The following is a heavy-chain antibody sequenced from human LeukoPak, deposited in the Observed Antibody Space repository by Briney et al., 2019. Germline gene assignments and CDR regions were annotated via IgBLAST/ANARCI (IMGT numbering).Heavy chain of an antibody. D-gene: IGHD3-3*01. Sequence: GGSLRLSCAASGFTFSSYGMHWVRQAPGKGLEGVAFIRYDGSNKYYADSVKGRFTISRDNSKNTLYLQMNSLSAEDTAVYYCAKDGGYDFWSGYPTPVDYWGQGTLVTVSS. CDR2: IRYDGSNK. V-gene: IGHV3-30*02. J-gene: IGHJ4*02. CDR3: AKDGGYDFWSGYPTPVDY. CDR1: GFTFSSYG.